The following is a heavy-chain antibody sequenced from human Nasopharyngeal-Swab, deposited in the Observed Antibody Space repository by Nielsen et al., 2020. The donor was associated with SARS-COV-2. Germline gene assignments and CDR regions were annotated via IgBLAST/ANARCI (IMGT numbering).Heavy chain of an antibody. D-gene: IGHD3-9*01. Sequence: GGSLRLSCEASGFIFNTYGMNWVRQAPGKVLEWFSYISDDNTIFYANSVKGRFTISRDNAKNPLTLQMNSRRDEATAVYYCARDLELLTNYYALDYWGQGTLVTVSS. J-gene: IGHJ4*02. V-gene: IGHV3-48*02. CDR1: GFIFNTYG. CDR3: ARDLELLTNYYALDY. CDR2: ISDDNTI.